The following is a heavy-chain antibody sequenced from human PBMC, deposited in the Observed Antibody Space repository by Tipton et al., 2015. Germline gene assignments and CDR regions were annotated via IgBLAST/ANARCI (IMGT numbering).Heavy chain of an antibody. Sequence: GSLRLSSAASGFTFSSYEMNWVRPAPGKGLEWVSYISSSGSTIYYADSVKGRFTISRDNAKNSLYLQMNSLRAEDTAVYYCAREGSGGYGADYWGQGTRVTVSS. CDR3: AREGSGGYGADY. D-gene: IGHD6-19*01. CDR1: GFTFSSYE. CDR2: ISSSGSTI. V-gene: IGHV3-48*03. J-gene: IGHJ4*02.